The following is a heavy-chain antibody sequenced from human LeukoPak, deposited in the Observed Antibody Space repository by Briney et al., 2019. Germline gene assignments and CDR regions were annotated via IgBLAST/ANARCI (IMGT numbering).Heavy chain of an antibody. CDR1: GGSISSSSYY. CDR2: IYYSGST. V-gene: IGHV4-61*05. D-gene: IGHD3-3*01. Sequence: PSETLSLTCTVSGGSISSSSYYWSWIRQPPGKGLEWIGYIYYSGSTNYSPSLKSRVTISVDTSKNQFSLKLSSVTAADTAVYYCARHEGDFLEYYFDYWGQGTLVTVSS. CDR3: ARHEGDFLEYYFDY. J-gene: IGHJ4*02.